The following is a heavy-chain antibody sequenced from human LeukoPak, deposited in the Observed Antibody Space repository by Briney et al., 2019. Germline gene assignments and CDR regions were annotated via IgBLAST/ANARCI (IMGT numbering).Heavy chain of an antibody. D-gene: IGHD6-13*01. CDR3: ARGPPEQQLVY. J-gene: IGHJ4*02. CDR1: GGTFSSYA. CDR2: IIPIFGTA. V-gene: IGHV1-69*05. Sequence: ASVKVSCKASGGTFSSYAISWVRQAPGQGLEWMGRIIPIFGTANYAQKFQGRVTITTDESTSTAYMELSSLRSEDTAVYYCARGPPEQQLVYWGQGTLVTVSS.